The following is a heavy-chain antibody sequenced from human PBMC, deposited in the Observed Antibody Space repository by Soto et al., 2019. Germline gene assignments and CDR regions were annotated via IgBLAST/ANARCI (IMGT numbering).Heavy chain of an antibody. Sequence: ASVKVSCKASGYTFTSYGISWVRQAPGQGLEWMGWISAYNGNTNYAQKLQGRVTMTTDTSTSTAYMELRSLRSDDTAVYYCARGGIAAAGFTFSIGGGRKNYGMDVWGQGTTVTVSS. J-gene: IGHJ6*02. CDR1: GYTFTSYG. D-gene: IGHD6-13*01. V-gene: IGHV1-18*01. CDR2: ISAYNGNT. CDR3: ARGGIAAAGFTFSIGGGRKNYGMDV.